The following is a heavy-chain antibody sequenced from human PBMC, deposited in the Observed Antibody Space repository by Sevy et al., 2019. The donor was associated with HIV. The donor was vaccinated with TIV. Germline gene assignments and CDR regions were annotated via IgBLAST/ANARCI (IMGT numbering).Heavy chain of an antibody. CDR2: ISGHGGST. CDR1: GFIFNSYV. Sequence: GGSLRLSCAASGFIFNSYVMNWVRQAPGKGLEWVSAISGHGGSTYYADSVKGRFTISRDNSRKILDLEMNNLRAEDTAVYYCAGGFWSGYDYWGQGTLVIVSS. J-gene: IGHJ4*02. V-gene: IGHV3-23*01. D-gene: IGHD3-3*01. CDR3: AGGFWSGYDY.